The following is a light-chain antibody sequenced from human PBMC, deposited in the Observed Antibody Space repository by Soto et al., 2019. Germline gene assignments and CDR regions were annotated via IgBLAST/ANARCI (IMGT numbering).Light chain of an antibody. CDR1: QSLDRR. Sequence: DIQLTQSPSTLSASEGDRVTIACRASQSLDRRLAWYQQKPGKAPKLLIYDASTLESGVSSRLSGSGSGTEFTLTISSLQPDDFATYYCQHYNSYSEAFGQGTKVDIK. CDR3: QHYNSYSEA. J-gene: IGKJ1*01. V-gene: IGKV1-5*01. CDR2: DAS.